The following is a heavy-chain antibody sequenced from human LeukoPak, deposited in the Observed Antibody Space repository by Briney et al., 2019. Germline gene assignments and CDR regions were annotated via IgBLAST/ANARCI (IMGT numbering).Heavy chain of an antibody. V-gene: IGHV3-43*01. CDR1: GFTFDDYT. D-gene: IGHD1-1*01. CDR2: ISWDGSST. J-gene: IGHJ4*02. Sequence: GGSLRLSCAASGFTFDDYTMHWVCQVPGKGLEWVSFISWDGSSTYYVDSVKGRFIISRDNRKNSLYLQMNSLRTEDTALYYCVKDRSTSGVSEFDYWGQGTLVTVSS. CDR3: VKDRSTSGVSEFDY.